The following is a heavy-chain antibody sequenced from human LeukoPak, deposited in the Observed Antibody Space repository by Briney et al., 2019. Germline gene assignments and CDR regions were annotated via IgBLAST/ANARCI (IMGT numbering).Heavy chain of an antibody. CDR2: IIPIFGIA. CDR3: ARDHGGSGYYTPQYNYYGMDV. J-gene: IGHJ6*02. Sequence: ASVKVSCKASGGTFSSYAISWVRQAPGQGLEWMGRIIPIFGIANYAQKFQGRVTITADKSTSTAYMELSSLRSEDTAVYYCARDHGGSGYYTPQYNYYGMDVWGQGTTVTVSS. CDR1: GGTFSSYA. D-gene: IGHD3-3*01. V-gene: IGHV1-69*04.